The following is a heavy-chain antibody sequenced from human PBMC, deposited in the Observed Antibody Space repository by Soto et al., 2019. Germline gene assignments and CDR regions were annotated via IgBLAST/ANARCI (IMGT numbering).Heavy chain of an antibody. Sequence: AGGSLRLSCAASGFTFSSYAMHWVRQAPGKGLEWVAVISYDGSNKYYADPVKGRFTISRDNSKNTLYLQMNSLRAEDTAVYYWASLPRGGGITLIVGDHRGGAGGDAFDIWGQGTMVTVSS. CDR3: ASLPRGGGITLIVGDHRGGAGGDAFDI. J-gene: IGHJ3*02. D-gene: IGHD3-22*01. CDR2: ISYDGSNK. V-gene: IGHV3-30-3*01. CDR1: GFTFSSYA.